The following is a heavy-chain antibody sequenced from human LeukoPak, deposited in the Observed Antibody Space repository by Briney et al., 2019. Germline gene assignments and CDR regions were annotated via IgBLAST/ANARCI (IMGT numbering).Heavy chain of an antibody. J-gene: IGHJ4*02. V-gene: IGHV3-11*01. CDR1: GFTFSDYY. D-gene: IGHD3-22*01. CDR2: ISSRGSTI. CDR3: ARDQAHDYDSSGYYPFDY. Sequence: GGSLRLSCAASGFTFSDYYMSWLRQAPGKGLEWILYISSRGSTIYFADSLKGRFTVSRDNAKNSLYLQMNSLRAEDTAVYFCARDQAHDYDSSGYYPFDYWGQGTLVTVSS.